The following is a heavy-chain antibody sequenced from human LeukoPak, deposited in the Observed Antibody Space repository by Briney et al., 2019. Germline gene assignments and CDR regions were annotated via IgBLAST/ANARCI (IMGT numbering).Heavy chain of an antibody. CDR3: ARGSSGYYRYSEH. J-gene: IGHJ1*01. D-gene: IGHD3-22*01. CDR2: TRNKANSYST. Sequence: GGSLRLSCAASGFTFSDHYMDWVRQAPGKELEWVGRTRNKANSYSTEYAASVIGRFTISRDDSRNSLYLQMNSLKTEDTAVYYCARGSSGYYRYSEHWGQGTLVTVSS. V-gene: IGHV3-72*01. CDR1: GFTFSDHY.